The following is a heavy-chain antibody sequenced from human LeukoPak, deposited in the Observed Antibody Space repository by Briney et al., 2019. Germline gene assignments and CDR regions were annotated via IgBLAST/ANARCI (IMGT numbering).Heavy chain of an antibody. D-gene: IGHD3-22*01. CDR2: IWYDGSNK. CDR1: GFTFSSYA. V-gene: IGHV3-33*06. J-gene: IGHJ3*02. CDR3: AKDYFRDSGYYCAFDI. Sequence: GGSLRLSCAASGFTFSSYAMHWVRQAPGKGLEWVAVIWYDGSNKFYAESVKGRFTISRDISKNTLYLQMNSLRAEDTAVYYCAKDYFRDSGYYCAFDIWGQGTMVTVSS.